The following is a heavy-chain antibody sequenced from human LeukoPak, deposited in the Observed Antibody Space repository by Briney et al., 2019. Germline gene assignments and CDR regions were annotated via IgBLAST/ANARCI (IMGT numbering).Heavy chain of an antibody. Sequence: ASVKVSCKASVGTFSSYAISWVRQAPGQGLEWMGGIIPIFGTANYAPKFQERVTITADKCTSTAYMELSSLRSEETEVYYCASARGNYGETTTFDYWGEGTLVTASS. J-gene: IGHJ4*02. CDR3: ASARGNYGETTTFDY. CDR1: VGTFSSYA. D-gene: IGHD4-17*01. CDR2: IIPIFGTA. V-gene: IGHV1-69*06.